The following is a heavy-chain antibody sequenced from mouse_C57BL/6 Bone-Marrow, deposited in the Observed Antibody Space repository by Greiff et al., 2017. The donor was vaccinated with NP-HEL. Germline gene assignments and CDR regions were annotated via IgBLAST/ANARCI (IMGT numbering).Heavy chain of an antibody. CDR2: ISSGGSYT. V-gene: IGHV5-6*02. CDR3: ASMGTTVYAMDY. CDR1: GFTFSSYG. Sequence: EVMLVESGGDLVKPGGSLKLSCAASGFTFSSYGMSWVRQTPDKRLEWVATISSGGSYTYYPDSVKGRFTISRDTAKNTLSLQMSSLKSEDTAMYYCASMGTTVYAMDYWGQGTSVTVSS. J-gene: IGHJ4*01. D-gene: IGHD2-13*01.